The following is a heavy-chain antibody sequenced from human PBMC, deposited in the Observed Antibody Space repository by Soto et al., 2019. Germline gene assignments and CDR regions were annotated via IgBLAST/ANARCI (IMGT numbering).Heavy chain of an antibody. CDR1: GYSFTSYW. CDR2: IYPGDSDT. V-gene: IGHV5-51*01. J-gene: IGHJ6*02. D-gene: IGHD1-26*01. CDR3: ARSYDPYYYGMDV. Sequence: PGEALKLSCNGSGYSFTSYWIGWVRQMPGKGLEWMGIIYPGDSDTRYSPSFQGQVTISADKSISTAYLQWSSLKASDTAMYYCARSYDPYYYGMDVWGQGTTVTVSS.